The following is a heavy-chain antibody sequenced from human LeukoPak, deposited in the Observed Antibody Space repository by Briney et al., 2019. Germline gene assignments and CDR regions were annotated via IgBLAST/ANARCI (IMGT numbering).Heavy chain of an antibody. D-gene: IGHD6-13*01. J-gene: IGHJ6*03. CDR3: ARGSSSWPYYYYYYYMDV. CDR2: INHSGST. CDR1: GGSFSGYY. Sequence: SETLSLTCAVYGGSFSGYYWSWIRQPPGKGLEWIGEINHSGSTYYNPSLKSRVTISVDTSKNQFSLKLSSVTAADTAVYYCARGSSSWPYYYYYYYMDVWGKGTTVTVSS. V-gene: IGHV4-34*01.